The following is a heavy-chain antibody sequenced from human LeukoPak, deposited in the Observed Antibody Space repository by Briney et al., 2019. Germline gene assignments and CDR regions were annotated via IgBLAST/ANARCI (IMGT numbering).Heavy chain of an antibody. J-gene: IGHJ4*02. CDR3: ARLSGFGDTAMATSIDY. CDR1: GGSISSYY. CDR2: IYYSGST. V-gene: IGHV4-59*08. D-gene: IGHD5-18*01. Sequence: PSETLSLTCTVSGGSISSYYWSWIRQPPGKGLEWIGYIYYSGSTNYNPSLKSRVTISVDTSKNQFSLKLSSVTAADTAVYYCARLSGFGDTAMATSIDYWGQGTLVTVSS.